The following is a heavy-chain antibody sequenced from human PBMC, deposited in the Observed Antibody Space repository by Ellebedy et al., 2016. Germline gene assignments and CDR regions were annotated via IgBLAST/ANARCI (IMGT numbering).Heavy chain of an antibody. D-gene: IGHD2-2*01. V-gene: IGHV3-9*01. CDR3: AKGTHTMPFD. Sequence: GGSLRLSCAASAFTFDDYAMHWVRQAPGKGLEWVSGITYNGGHVDYADSVKGRFTISRDNAKNSLHLQMNSLRPEDTALYSCAKGTHTMPFDWGQGTLVTVSS. CDR2: ITYNGGHV. CDR1: AFTFDDYA. J-gene: IGHJ4*02.